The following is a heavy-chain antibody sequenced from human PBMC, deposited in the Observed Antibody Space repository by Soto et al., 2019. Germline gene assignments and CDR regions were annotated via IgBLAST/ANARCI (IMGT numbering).Heavy chain of an antibody. V-gene: IGHV3-33*01. CDR3: TRDNQNHAFDI. Sequence: GGSLRLSCAASGFSFSSYTMHWVRQAPGKGLEWVAVIWYDGSKQYYADSVKGRFTISRDNSKNMLYLQMTTLRAEDTAVFYCTRDNQNHAFDIWGQGTSVTVSS. J-gene: IGHJ3*02. CDR1: GFSFSSYT. CDR2: IWYDGSKQ.